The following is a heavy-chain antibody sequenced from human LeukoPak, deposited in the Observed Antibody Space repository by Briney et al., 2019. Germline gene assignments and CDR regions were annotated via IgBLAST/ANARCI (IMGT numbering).Heavy chain of an antibody. V-gene: IGHV3-30*02. D-gene: IGHD2-8*01. J-gene: IGHJ3*02. CDR1: GFTFSSYG. CDR3: AKASWANGAFDI. Sequence: GGSLRLSCAASGFTFSSYGMHWVRQAPGKGLEWVAFIRYDGSDKYYADSVKGRFTISRDNSKNTLYLQMNSLRTEDTAVYYCAKASWANGAFDIWGQGTMVTVSS. CDR2: IRYDGSDK.